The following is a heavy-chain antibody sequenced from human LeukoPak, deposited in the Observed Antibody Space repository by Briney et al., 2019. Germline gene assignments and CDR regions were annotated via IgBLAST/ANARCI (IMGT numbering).Heavy chain of an antibody. V-gene: IGHV4-31*03. CDR1: GGSISSGGYY. CDR2: IYYSGST. J-gene: IGHJ4*02. Sequence: SETLSLTCTVSGGSISSGGYYWSWIRQHPGKGLEWIGYIYYSGSTYYNPSLKSRVTISVDTSKNQFSLKLSSVTAADTAVYYCARGESSWGPPGYWGQGTLVTVSS. D-gene: IGHD3-16*01. CDR3: ARGESSWGPPGY.